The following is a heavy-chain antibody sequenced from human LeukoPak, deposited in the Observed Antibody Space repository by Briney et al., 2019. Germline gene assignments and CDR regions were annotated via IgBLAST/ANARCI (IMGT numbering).Heavy chain of an antibody. CDR2: IYYSGST. CDR3: ARVSSMLRGPLVIYYFDF. J-gene: IGHJ4*02. CDR1: GGSISNYY. D-gene: IGHD3-10*01. V-gene: IGHV4-59*01. Sequence: SETLSLTCTVSGGSISNYYWSWIRQPPGKGLEWIGHIYYSGSTNYNPSLKSRVTISVDTSKNQFSLELSYVTAEDTAVYYCARVSSMLRGPLVIYYFDFWGQGTLVTVSS.